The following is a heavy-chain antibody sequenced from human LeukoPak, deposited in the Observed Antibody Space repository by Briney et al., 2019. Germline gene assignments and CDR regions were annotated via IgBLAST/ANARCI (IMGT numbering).Heavy chain of an antibody. CDR2: IRDSGGST. J-gene: IGHJ4*02. D-gene: IGHD1-26*01. Sequence: GGSLRLSCAASGFTFSSYAMSWVRQAPGKGLGWVSAIRDSGGSTYYADSVKGRFTISRDNSKNALYLQMNSLRAEDTAAYYCAKDTVKGSYSVFDYWGQGTLVTVSS. V-gene: IGHV3-23*01. CDR3: AKDTVKGSYSVFDY. CDR1: GFTFSSYA.